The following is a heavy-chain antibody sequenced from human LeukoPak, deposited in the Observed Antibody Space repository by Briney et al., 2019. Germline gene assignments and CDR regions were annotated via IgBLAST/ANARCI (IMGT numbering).Heavy chain of an antibody. CDR1: GYSFTSYD. CDR2: FDPEDGET. D-gene: IGHD3-10*01. CDR3: ATWGGSGSYYNVHY. Sequence: GASVKVSCKASGYSFTSYDINWVRQAPGKGLEWMGGFDPEDGETIYAQKFQGRVTMTEDTSTDTAYMELSSLRSEDTAVYYCATWGGSGSYYNVHYWGQGTLVTVSS. V-gene: IGHV1-24*01. J-gene: IGHJ4*02.